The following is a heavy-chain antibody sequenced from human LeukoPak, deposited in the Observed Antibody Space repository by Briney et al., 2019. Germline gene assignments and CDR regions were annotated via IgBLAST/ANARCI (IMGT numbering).Heavy chain of an antibody. D-gene: IGHD5-24*01. CDR3: AKDRDGYSPEY. Sequence: GGSLRLSCAASGFTFNTYGMNWVRQSPGKGLEWVSSISSVSTYIDYADSVRGRFTISRDNAKNTLYLQMNSLRAEDTAVYYCAKDRDGYSPEYWGQGTLVTVSS. CDR1: GFTFNTYG. V-gene: IGHV3-21*04. J-gene: IGHJ4*02. CDR2: ISSVSTYI.